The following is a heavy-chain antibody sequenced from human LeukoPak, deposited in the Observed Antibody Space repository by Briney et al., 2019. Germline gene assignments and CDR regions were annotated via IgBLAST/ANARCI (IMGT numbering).Heavy chain of an antibody. D-gene: IGHD3-16*02. CDR3: ARDIADAFDI. CDR2: IYTSGST. V-gene: IGHV4-4*07. CDR1: GGSISSYY. Sequence: SETLSLTCTVSGGSISSYYWNWIRQPAGKGLEWIGRIYTSGSTNYNPSLKSRVTVSVDKSKNLFSLRLSSVTAADTAVYYCARDIADAFDIWGQGTMVTVSS. J-gene: IGHJ3*02.